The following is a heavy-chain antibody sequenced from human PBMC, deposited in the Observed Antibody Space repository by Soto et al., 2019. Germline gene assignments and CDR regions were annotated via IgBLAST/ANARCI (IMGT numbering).Heavy chain of an antibody. CDR2: ISRSSSYI. Sequence: EVQLVESGGGLVKPGGSLRLSCAASGFTFSSYSMNWVRQAPGKGLEWVPSISRSSSYIYYADSVKGRFTISRDNAKNSLYLQMNSLRAEDTAVYYCARDLHDYVSFRFDPWGQGTLVTVSS. D-gene: IGHD3-16*01. J-gene: IGHJ5*02. CDR3: ARDLHDYVSFRFDP. V-gene: IGHV3-21*01. CDR1: GFTFSSYS.